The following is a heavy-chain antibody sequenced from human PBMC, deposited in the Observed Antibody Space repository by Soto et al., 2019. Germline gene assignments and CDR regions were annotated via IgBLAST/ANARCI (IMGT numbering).Heavy chain of an antibody. Sequence: GGSLRLSCAASGFTFSSYAMSWVRQAPGKGLEWVSAISGSGGSTYYADSVKGRFTISRDNSKNTLYLQMNSLRAEDTAVYYCAKASIVGVVAATTVFDYWGQGTLVTVSS. V-gene: IGHV3-23*01. CDR2: ISGSGGST. D-gene: IGHD2-15*01. CDR1: GFTFSSYA. J-gene: IGHJ4*02. CDR3: AKASIVGVVAATTVFDY.